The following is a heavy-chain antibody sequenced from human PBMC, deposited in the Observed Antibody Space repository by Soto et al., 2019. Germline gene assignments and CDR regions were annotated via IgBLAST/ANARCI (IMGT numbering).Heavy chain of an antibody. CDR2: INAGNGNT. Sequence: QVQLVQSEAEVKKPGASVKVSCKASGYTFTSYAMHWVRQAPGQRLEWMGWINAGNGNTKYSQKFQGRVTITRDTSASTAHMELSSLRSEDTAVYYCARGPGGPDGPGDYWGQGTLVTVAS. V-gene: IGHV1-3*01. CDR3: ARGPGGPDGPGDY. CDR1: GYTFTSYA. D-gene: IGHD2-15*01. J-gene: IGHJ4*02.